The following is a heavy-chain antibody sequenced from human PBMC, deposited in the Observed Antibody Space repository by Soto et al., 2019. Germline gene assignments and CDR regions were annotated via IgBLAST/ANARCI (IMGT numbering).Heavy chain of an antibody. CDR2: INAGNGNT. D-gene: IGHD2-2*01. CDR3: ATPIVVVPVATTDY. CDR1: GYTFTSYA. V-gene: IGHV1-3*01. J-gene: IGHJ4*02. Sequence: ASVKVSSKASGYTFTSYARHWVRQAPGQRLEWMGWINAGNGNTKYSQKFQGRVTITRDTSASTAYMELSSLRSEDTAVYYCATPIVVVPVATTDYWGQGTLVTVSS.